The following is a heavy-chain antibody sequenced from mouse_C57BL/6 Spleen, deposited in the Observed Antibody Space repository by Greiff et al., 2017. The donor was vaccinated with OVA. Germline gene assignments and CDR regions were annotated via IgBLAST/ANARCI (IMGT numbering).Heavy chain of an antibody. J-gene: IGHJ2*01. CDR3: ARDNWGFDY. D-gene: IGHD4-1*01. Sequence: DVMLVESEGGLVQPGSSMKLSCTASGFTFSDYYMAWVRQVPEKGLEWVANINYDGSSTYYLDSLKSRFIISRDNAKNIPYLQMSSLKSEDTATYYCARDNWGFDYWGQGTTLTVSS. CDR2: INYDGSST. V-gene: IGHV5-16*01. CDR1: GFTFSDYY.